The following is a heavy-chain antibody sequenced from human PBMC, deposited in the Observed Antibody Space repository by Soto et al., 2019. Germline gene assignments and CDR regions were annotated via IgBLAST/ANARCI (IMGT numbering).Heavy chain of an antibody. J-gene: IGHJ4*02. Sequence: EEQLLESGGGLVQPGGSLRLSCAVCGFTFRDYGMSWVRQAPGQGLEWVSAISGRGDRTYYADSVKGRFTISRDNSKNTLYLQMNTLRAEDTAIYFCAKDVFADSKPFDYWGQGTLVTVSS. CDR1: GFTFRDYG. CDR3: AKDVFADSKPFDY. CDR2: ISGRGDRT. D-gene: IGHD2-21*01. V-gene: IGHV3-23*01.